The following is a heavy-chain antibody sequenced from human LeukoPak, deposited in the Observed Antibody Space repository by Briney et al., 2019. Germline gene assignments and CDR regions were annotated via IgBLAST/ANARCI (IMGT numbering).Heavy chain of an antibody. CDR3: ARVHPWAKYIDV. D-gene: IGHD1-26*01. CDR2: IKQDGGEK. CDR1: GFTFSSYW. Sequence: GGSLGLSCAASGFTFSSYWMRWVRQAPGKGLGWVANIKQDGGEKYYVDSVKGRFTISRDNAKNSLFLQMNSLRAEATAVYYCARVHPWAKYIDVWGKGTTVTVSS. J-gene: IGHJ6*03. V-gene: IGHV3-7*02.